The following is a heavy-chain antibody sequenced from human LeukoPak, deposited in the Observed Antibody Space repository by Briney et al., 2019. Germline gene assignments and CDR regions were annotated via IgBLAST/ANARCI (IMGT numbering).Heavy chain of an antibody. CDR3: ARVGGVSDAFDI. CDR1: GFTFSSYA. D-gene: IGHD2-8*02. Sequence: GGSLRLSCAASGFTFSSYAMHWVRQAPGKGLEWVAVISYDGSNKYYADSVKGRFTIFRDNAKNTLYLQMNSLRAEDTAVYYCARVGGVSDAFDIWGQGTMVTVSS. J-gene: IGHJ3*02. CDR2: ISYDGSNK. V-gene: IGHV3-30-3*01.